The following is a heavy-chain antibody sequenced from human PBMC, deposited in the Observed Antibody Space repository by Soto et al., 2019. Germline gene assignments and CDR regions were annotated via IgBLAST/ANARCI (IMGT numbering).Heavy chain of an antibody. Sequence: EAQLVESGGGLVKPGGSLRLSCAGSGLTFSSYYMNWIRQAPGKGLEWVSSISSSGDRVFYADSVKGRFTISRDNAESSLYLQMDSLRGEDTAVYYCAGTHASLDYWGQGPLVTVS. CDR3: AGTHASLDY. CDR2: ISSSGDRV. CDR1: GLTFSSYY. V-gene: IGHV3-21*01. J-gene: IGHJ4*02.